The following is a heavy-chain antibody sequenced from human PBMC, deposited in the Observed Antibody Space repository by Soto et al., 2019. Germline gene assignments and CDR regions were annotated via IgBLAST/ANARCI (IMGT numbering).Heavy chain of an antibody. V-gene: IGHV3-74*01. Sequence: GGSLRLSCAASGFTFSSYWMHWVRQAPGKGLVWVSRINSDGSSTSYADSVKGRFTISRDNAKNTLYLQMNSLRAEDTAVYYCARESGSGWYLGAFDIWGQGTMVTVSS. D-gene: IGHD6-19*01. CDR1: GFTFSSYW. J-gene: IGHJ3*02. CDR3: ARESGSGWYLGAFDI. CDR2: INSDGSST.